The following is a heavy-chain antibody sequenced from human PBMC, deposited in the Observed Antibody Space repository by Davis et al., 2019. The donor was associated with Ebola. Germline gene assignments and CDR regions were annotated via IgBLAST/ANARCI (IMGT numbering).Heavy chain of an antibody. CDR3: ARDVRGYSYGTGGYYYYGMDV. J-gene: IGHJ6*04. CDR1: GGSFSGYF. Sequence: SETLSLTCAVYGGSFSGYFWSWIRQPPGKGLEWIGEINHSGSTNYNPSLKSRVTISVDTSKNQFSLKLSSVTAADTAVYYCARDVRGYSYGTGGYYYYGMDVWGKGTTVTVSS. CDR2: INHSGST. V-gene: IGHV4-34*01. D-gene: IGHD5-18*01.